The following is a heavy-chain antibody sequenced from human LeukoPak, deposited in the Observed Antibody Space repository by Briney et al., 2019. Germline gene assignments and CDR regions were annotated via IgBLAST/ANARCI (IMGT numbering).Heavy chain of an antibody. D-gene: IGHD6-13*01. CDR1: GFTFSTYS. J-gene: IGHJ3*02. CDR3: ARVNEQQLVRVPFNI. Sequence: PGGSLRLSCAASGFTFSTYSMNWVRQAPGKGLEWISSISSTSSYIYYADSVKGRFTISRDNAKNSLSLQMNSLRAEDTAVYYCARVNEQQLVRVPFNIWGQGTMVTVS. CDR2: ISSTSSYI. V-gene: IGHV3-21*01.